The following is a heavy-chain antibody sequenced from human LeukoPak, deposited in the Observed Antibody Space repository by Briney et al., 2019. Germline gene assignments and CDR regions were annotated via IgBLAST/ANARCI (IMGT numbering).Heavy chain of an antibody. J-gene: IGHJ4*02. CDR1: GFTFSSYS. CDR3: ARDPASRGYSGYDMDY. CDR2: ISSSSSYI. D-gene: IGHD5-12*01. Sequence: GGSLRLSCAASGFTFSSYSMNWVRQAPGKGLAWVSSISSSSSYIYYADSVKGRFTISRDNAKNSLYLQMNSLRAEDTAVYYCARDPASRGYSGYDMDYWGQGTLVTVSS. V-gene: IGHV3-21*01.